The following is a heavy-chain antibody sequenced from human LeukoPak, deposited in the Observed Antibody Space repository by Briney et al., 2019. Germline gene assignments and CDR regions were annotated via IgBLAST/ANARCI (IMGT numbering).Heavy chain of an antibody. CDR1: GFTVSSNY. Sequence: GGSLRLSCAASGFTVSSNYMSWVRQAPGKGLEWVSVIYSGGSTYYADSVKGRFTISRDNSKNTLYLQMNSLRAEDTAVYYCARDLVLEYYFDYWGQGTLVTVSS. D-gene: IGHD3-10*01. J-gene: IGHJ4*02. CDR3: ARDLVLEYYFDY. CDR2: IYSGGST. V-gene: IGHV3-66*01.